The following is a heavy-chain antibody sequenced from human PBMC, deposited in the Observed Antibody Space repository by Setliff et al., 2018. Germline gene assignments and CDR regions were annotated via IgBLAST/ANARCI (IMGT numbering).Heavy chain of an antibody. J-gene: IGHJ4*02. Sequence: GGSLRLSCVGSGFTFSNYVLSWVRQAPGKGLEWVSGISGSGGRTYYADSVKGRFTISRDNSNNTLYLQMNSLRPEDTAIYYCAKDRGVTHPETFDYWGQGTLVTVSS. CDR2: ISGSGGRT. D-gene: IGHD2-21*02. V-gene: IGHV3-23*01. CDR3: AKDRGVTHPETFDY. CDR1: GFTFSNYV.